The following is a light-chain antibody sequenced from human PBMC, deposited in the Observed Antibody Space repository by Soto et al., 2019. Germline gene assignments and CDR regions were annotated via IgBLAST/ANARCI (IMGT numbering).Light chain of an antibody. CDR1: SSSIGAGYD. Sequence: QSVLTQPPSVSGAPGQRVTISCTGSSSSIGAGYDVHWYQQFPGTAPKLLMYGDTNRPSGVPDRLSGSKSGTSASLAITGLQAEDEADYYCQSYDSSLSEYVFGTGTKLTVL. CDR3: QSYDSSLSEYV. V-gene: IGLV1-40*01. J-gene: IGLJ1*01. CDR2: GDT.